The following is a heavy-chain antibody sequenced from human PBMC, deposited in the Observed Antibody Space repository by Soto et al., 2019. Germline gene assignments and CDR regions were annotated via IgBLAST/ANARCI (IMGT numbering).Heavy chain of an antibody. V-gene: IGHV1-46*03. Sequence: ASVKVSCKASGYTFTSYYMHWVRQAPGQGLERMGIINPSGGSTSYAQKFQGRVTMTRDTSTSTVYMELSSLRSEDTAVYYCARASSGGYDLEYYFDYWGQGTLVTVSS. CDR3: ARASSGGYDLEYYFDY. J-gene: IGHJ4*02. CDR1: GYTFTSYY. D-gene: IGHD5-12*01. CDR2: INPSGGST.